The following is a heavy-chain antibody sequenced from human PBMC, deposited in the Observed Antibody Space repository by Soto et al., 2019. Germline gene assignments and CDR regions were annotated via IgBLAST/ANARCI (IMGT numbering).Heavy chain of an antibody. Sequence: EVQLLESGGGLVQPGGSLRLSCAASGFMFSSYVMSWVRQAPGKGLEWVSGVSGSGSRTYYADSVKGRFSISRDNSRNTLYLQLNSQRAEDTAVYYCAVLTTVTDADYWGQGTLVTVPS. V-gene: IGHV3-23*01. CDR1: GFMFSSYV. CDR3: AVLTTVTDADY. D-gene: IGHD4-17*01. CDR2: VSGSGSRT. J-gene: IGHJ4*02.